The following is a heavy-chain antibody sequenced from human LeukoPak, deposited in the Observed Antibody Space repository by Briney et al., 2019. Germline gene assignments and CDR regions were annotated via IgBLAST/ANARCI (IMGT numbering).Heavy chain of an antibody. CDR3: ARDCSGSTSCYSARRRLYNWFDP. Sequence: SETLSLICTVSGDSLSNYFWSWIRQTAGEGLEWIGRIYSTGDTYYNPSLKGRVTMSVDTSKNQFSLRLSSVTAADTALYYCARDCSGSTSCYSARRRLYNWFDPWGQGTLVTVSS. V-gene: IGHV4-4*07. CDR1: GDSLSNYF. CDR2: IYSTGDT. J-gene: IGHJ5*02. D-gene: IGHD2-2*01.